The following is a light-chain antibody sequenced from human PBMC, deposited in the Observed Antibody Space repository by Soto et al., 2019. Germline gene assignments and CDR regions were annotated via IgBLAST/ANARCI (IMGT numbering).Light chain of an antibody. V-gene: IGKV3-20*01. CDR3: QQHGNSPRIT. CDR2: GAS. Sequence: EIVLTQSPGTLSLSPGERATLSCRASQSVSSSYLAWYQQQPGQAPRLLIYGASSRTTGIPDRFSGSGSGTVFTSTISRLEPEDFAVYSCQQHGNSPRITFGRGTKVDIK. CDR1: QSVSSSY. J-gene: IGKJ3*01.